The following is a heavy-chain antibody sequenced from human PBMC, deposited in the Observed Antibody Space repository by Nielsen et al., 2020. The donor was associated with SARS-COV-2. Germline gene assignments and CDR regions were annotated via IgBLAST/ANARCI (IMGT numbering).Heavy chain of an antibody. Sequence: SETLSLTCTVSGGSISSGGYYWSWIRQHPGKGLEWIGYIYYSGSTYYNPSLKSRVTISVDTSKNQFSLKLSSVTAADTAVYYCARALSDSGSLPLDYWGQGTLVTVSS. CDR3: ARALSDSGSLPLDY. D-gene: IGHD1-26*01. V-gene: IGHV4-31*03. J-gene: IGHJ4*02. CDR1: GGSISSGGYY. CDR2: IYYSGST.